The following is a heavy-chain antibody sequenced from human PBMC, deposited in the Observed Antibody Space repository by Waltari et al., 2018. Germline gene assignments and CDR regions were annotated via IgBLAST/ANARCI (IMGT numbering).Heavy chain of an antibody. CDR1: GGSISSYY. CDR3: AGSFGIAVAAPTGPFDY. Sequence: QVQLQESGPGLVKPSETLSLTCTVSGGSISSYYWSWLRQPPGKGLEWIGYIYYSGSTNYNPSLKSRVTISVDTSKNQFSLKLSSVTAADTAVYYCAGSFGIAVAAPTGPFDYWGQGTLVTVSS. CDR2: IYYSGST. D-gene: IGHD6-19*01. V-gene: IGHV4-59*01. J-gene: IGHJ4*02.